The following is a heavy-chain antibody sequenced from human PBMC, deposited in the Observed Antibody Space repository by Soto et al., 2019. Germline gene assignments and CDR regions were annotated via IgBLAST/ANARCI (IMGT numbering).Heavy chain of an antibody. CDR3: ARAVGATGDYFYYYGMDV. CDR2: ISAYNGNT. J-gene: IGHJ6*02. CDR1: GYTFTSYG. V-gene: IGHV1-18*04. Sequence: ASVKVSCKASGYTFTSYGISWVRQAPGQGLEWMGWISAYNGNTNYAQKLQGRVTMTTDTSTSTAYMELRSLRSDDTAVYYCARAVGATGDYFYYYGMDVWGQGTTVTVSS. D-gene: IGHD1-26*01.